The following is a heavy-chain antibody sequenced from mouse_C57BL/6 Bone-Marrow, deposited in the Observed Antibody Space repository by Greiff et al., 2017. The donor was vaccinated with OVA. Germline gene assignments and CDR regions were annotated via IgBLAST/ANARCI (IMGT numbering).Heavy chain of an antibody. Sequence: EESGPGLVKPSQSLSLTCSVTGYSITSGYYWNWIRQFPGNKLEWMGYISYDGSNNYNPSLKNRISITRDTSKNQFFLKLNSVTTEDTATYYCAREGGLLGLDYWGQGTTLTVSS. V-gene: IGHV3-6*01. CDR2: ISYDGSN. J-gene: IGHJ2*01. D-gene: IGHD3-3*01. CDR1: GYSITSGYY. CDR3: AREGGLLGLDY.